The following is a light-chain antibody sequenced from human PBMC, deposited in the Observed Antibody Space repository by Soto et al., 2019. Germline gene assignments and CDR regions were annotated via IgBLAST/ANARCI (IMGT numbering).Light chain of an antibody. CDR3: CSYAGSYTWCV. CDR1: SSDVGGYNY. V-gene: IGLV2-11*01. Sequence: QSALTQPRSVSGSPGQSVTISCTGTSSDVGGYNYVSWYQQHPGKAPKLMIYDVSKRPSGVPDRFSGSKSGNTASLTISGLQAEDEADYYCCSYAGSYTWCVFGRGTKLTVL. J-gene: IGLJ2*01. CDR2: DVS.